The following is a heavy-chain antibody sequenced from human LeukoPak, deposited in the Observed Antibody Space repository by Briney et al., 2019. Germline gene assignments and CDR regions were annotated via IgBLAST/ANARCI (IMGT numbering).Heavy chain of an antibody. CDR2: ISAGNGNT. CDR3: ARDSGSGSNDY. CDR1: GYTFTSYA. V-gene: IGHV1-3*01. D-gene: IGHD1-26*01. J-gene: IGHJ4*02. Sequence: RASVKVSCTASGYTFTSYAIHWVRQAPGQRLEWMGWISAGNGNTKYSQNFQGRVTFISNTSATTAFMELSSLRSEDAAVYYCARDSGSGSNDYWGQGTLVTVSS.